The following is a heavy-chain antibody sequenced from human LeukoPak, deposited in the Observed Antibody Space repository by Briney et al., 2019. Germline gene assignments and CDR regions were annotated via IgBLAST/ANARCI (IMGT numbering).Heavy chain of an antibody. CDR1: GYSISSGYS. D-gene: IGHD2-15*01. Sequence: PSETLSLTXTVSGYSISSGYSWGWIRQPPGKGLEWIGTIYHSGGTYYSPSLKSRVTISLDTSKDQFSLRLTSGTAADTAVYYCARIFCSGASCYSHDYWGQGNLVTVSS. CDR2: IYHSGGT. J-gene: IGHJ4*02. CDR3: ARIFCSGASCYSHDY. V-gene: IGHV4-38-2*02.